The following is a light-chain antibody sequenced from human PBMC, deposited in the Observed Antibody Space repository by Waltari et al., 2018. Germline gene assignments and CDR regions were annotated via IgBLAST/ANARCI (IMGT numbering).Light chain of an antibody. V-gene: IGLV2-23*01. CDR1: RGDIVTYNL. CDR2: EDN. J-gene: IGLJ2*01. Sequence: QAALTQPASVSGSAGQSVTISCTGTRGDIVTYNLVSCYQQHPGKAPKLIIYEDNKRPSGVSPRFSASKSGNTASLTISGLQAEDEADYHCCSYAGSFTLVFGGGTKVTIL. CDR3: CSYAGSFTLV.